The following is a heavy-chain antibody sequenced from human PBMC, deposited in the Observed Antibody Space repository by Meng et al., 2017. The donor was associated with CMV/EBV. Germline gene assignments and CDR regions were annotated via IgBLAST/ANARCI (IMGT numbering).Heavy chain of an antibody. Sequence: GGSLRLSCAASGLTFSSYAMSWVRQAPGKGLEWVSAISGSGGSTYYADSVKGRFTISRDNSKNTLYLQMNSLRAEDTAVYYCASLRNMVRGGGYFDYWGQGTLVTVSS. J-gene: IGHJ4*02. D-gene: IGHD3-10*01. V-gene: IGHV3-23*01. CDR3: ASLRNMVRGGGYFDY. CDR2: ISGSGGST. CDR1: GLTFSSYA.